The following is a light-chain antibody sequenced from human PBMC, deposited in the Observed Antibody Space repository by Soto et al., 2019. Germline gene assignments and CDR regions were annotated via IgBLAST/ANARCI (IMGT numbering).Light chain of an antibody. J-gene: IGKJ1*01. V-gene: IGKV3-20*01. Sequence: EIVLTQSPGTLALPRAETATLSFRASQSVSNNYLAWYQQKPGQAPRLLIYSASRRATGIPDRFTGSGSGTDFTLTINRVEPEDFAVYFCQQYAGSPRTFGQGTKVDIK. CDR3: QQYAGSPRT. CDR2: SAS. CDR1: QSVSNNY.